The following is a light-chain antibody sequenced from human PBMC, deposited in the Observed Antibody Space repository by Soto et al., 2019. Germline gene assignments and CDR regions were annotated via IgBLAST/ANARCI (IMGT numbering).Light chain of an antibody. CDR1: QGISSY. CDR2: AES. CDR3: QQLNSYPRT. Sequence: DIQMTHFPSTQCASVGDRVTITCRASQGISSYLAWYQQKTGKAPKILIYAESTLQSGVPSRFSGSGSGTELNLTISRLQPEDFATYYCQQLNSYPRTFGQGTKVDI. V-gene: IGKV1-9*01. J-gene: IGKJ1*01.